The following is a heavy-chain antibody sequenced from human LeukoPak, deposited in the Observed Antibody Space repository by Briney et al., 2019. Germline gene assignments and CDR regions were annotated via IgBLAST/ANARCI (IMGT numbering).Heavy chain of an antibody. D-gene: IGHD6-25*01. CDR3: ARSFLYSSEDY. V-gene: IGHV3-53*01. CDR1: GGSFSGYY. CDR2: IYSGGST. Sequence: PSETLSLTCAVYGGSFSGYYWSWIRQAPGKGLEWVSVIYSGGSTYYADSVKGRFTISRDNAKNSLYLQMNSLRAEDTAVYYCARSFLYSSEDYWGQGTLVTVSS. J-gene: IGHJ4*02.